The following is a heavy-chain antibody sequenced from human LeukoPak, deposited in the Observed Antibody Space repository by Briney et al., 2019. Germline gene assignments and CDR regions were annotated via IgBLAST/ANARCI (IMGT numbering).Heavy chain of an antibody. CDR3: AKSMVAYYGSGSYYPGDY. CDR1: GFTFSSYA. CDR2: ISGSGSST. V-gene: IGHV3-23*01. J-gene: IGHJ4*02. Sequence: GGSLRLSCPASGFTFSSYAMSWVRQAPGKGLEWVSAISGSGSSTYYADSVKGRFTISRDNSKNTLYLQMNSLRAEDTAVYYCAKSMVAYYGSGSYYPGDYWGQGTLVTVSS. D-gene: IGHD3-10*01.